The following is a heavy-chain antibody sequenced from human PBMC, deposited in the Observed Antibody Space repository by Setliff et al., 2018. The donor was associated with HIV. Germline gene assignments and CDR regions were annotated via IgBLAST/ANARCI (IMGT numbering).Heavy chain of an antibody. Sequence: ASVKVSCKASGYTFTSYDINWVRQATGQGLEWMGWMNPNSGDTDYAGSVKGRFTISRENAKNSLYFQMNSLRAGDTAVYYCARDRTYYDILTGYYGLDHWGQGTLVTVSS. D-gene: IGHD3-9*01. J-gene: IGHJ4*02. CDR1: GYTFTSYD. CDR2: MNPNSGDT. CDR3: ARDRTYYDILTGYYGLDH. V-gene: IGHV1-8*01.